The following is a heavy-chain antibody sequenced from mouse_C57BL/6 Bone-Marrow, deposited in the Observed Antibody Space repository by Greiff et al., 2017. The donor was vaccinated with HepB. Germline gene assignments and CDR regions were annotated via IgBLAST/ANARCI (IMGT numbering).Heavy chain of an antibody. J-gene: IGHJ1*03. D-gene: IGHD1-1*01. CDR2: INPSSGYT. CDR1: GYTFTSYT. Sequence: QVHVKQSGAELARPGASVKMSCKASGYTFTSYTMHWVKQRPGQGLEWIGYINPSSGYTKYNQKFKDKATLTADKSSSTAYMQLSSRTSEDSAVYYWARRGYYGSSYGYFDVWGTGTTVTVSS. CDR3: ARRGYYGSSYGYFDV. V-gene: IGHV1-4*01.